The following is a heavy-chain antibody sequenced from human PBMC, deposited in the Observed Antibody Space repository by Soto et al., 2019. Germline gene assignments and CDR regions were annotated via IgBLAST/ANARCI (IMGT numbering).Heavy chain of an antibody. J-gene: IGHJ4*02. CDR2: INHSGST. Sequence: PSETLSLTCAVYGGSFSGYYWSWIRQPPGKGLERIGEINHSGSTNYNPSLRSRVTISVDTSKNQFSLKLSSVTAADTAVYYCARGRYSSSWFPFDYWGQGTLVTVSS. V-gene: IGHV4-34*01. CDR1: GGSFSGYY. D-gene: IGHD6-13*01. CDR3: ARGRYSSSWFPFDY.